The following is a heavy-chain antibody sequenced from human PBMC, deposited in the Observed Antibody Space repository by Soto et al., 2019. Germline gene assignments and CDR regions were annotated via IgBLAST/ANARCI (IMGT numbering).Heavy chain of an antibody. D-gene: IGHD5-18*01. CDR2: ISYDGSNK. CDR1: GFTFSSYA. V-gene: IGHV3-30-3*01. Sequence: QVQLVESGGGVVQPGRSLRLSCAASGFTFSSYAMHWVRQAPGKGLEWVAVISYDGSNKYYADSVKGRFTISRDNSKYTLYLQMNRLRAADTSVYYCARAPLWGTAMVLWYFDLWGRGTLVTVSS. J-gene: IGHJ2*01. CDR3: ARAPLWGTAMVLWYFDL.